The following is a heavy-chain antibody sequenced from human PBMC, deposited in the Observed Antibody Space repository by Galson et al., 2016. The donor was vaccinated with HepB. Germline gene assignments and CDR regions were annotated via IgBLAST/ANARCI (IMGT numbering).Heavy chain of an antibody. CDR3: ARDRDRSLDY. D-gene: IGHD5-24*01. V-gene: IGHV1-18*04. Sequence: SVTVSCKASGYPFTTNGITWVRQAPGQGLEWMGWISAHNGDTNSPQKFQGRVTLTTDTSTRTAYMELRSLKSDDTAVYYCARDRDRSLDYWGQGTLVTVSS. J-gene: IGHJ4*02. CDR2: ISAHNGDT. CDR1: GYPFTTNG.